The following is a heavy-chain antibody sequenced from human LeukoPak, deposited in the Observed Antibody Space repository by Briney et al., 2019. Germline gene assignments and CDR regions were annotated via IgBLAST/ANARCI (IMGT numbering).Heavy chain of an antibody. CDR3: AKENWGYNWKYDSSGSGINY. J-gene: IGHJ4*02. D-gene: IGHD3-22*01. CDR1: GFTFDDYA. V-gene: IGHV3-23*01. CDR2: ISGGGGST. Sequence: AGGSLRLSCLASGFTFDDYAMHWVRHAPGKGLEWVSTISGGGGSTYYSDSVKGRFTISRDNSKNTLYLQMNSLRAEDTAIYYCAKENWGYNWKYDSSGSGINYWGQGTLVTFSS.